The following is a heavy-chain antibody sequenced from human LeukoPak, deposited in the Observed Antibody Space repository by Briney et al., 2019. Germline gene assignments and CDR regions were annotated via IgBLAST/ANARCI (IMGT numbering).Heavy chain of an antibody. CDR2: INHSGST. CDR1: GGSFSGYY. D-gene: IGHD6-19*01. J-gene: IGHJ4*02. CDR3: ARHNYSSGLIDY. V-gene: IGHV4-34*01. Sequence: SETLSLTCAVYGGSFSGYYWSWIRQPPGKGLEWIGEINHSGSTNYNPSLKSRVTISVDTSKNQFSLKLSSVTAADTAVYYCARHNYSSGLIDYWGQGTLVTVSS.